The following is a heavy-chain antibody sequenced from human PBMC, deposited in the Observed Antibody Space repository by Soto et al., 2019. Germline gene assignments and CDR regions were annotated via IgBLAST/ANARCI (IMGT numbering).Heavy chain of an antibody. CDR1: GFTFSNYG. CDR2: IWHDGNNK. J-gene: IGHJ6*02. D-gene: IGHD1-26*01. Sequence: GSLRLSCAASGFTFSNYGMHWVRQAPGKGLEWVAIIWHDGNNKYYADSARGRFIISRDNSKNRLYLQMNSLRAEDTAVYYCASDLVGASDSYGLDVWGQGXPVTVPS. V-gene: IGHV3-33*01. CDR3: ASDLVGASDSYGLDV.